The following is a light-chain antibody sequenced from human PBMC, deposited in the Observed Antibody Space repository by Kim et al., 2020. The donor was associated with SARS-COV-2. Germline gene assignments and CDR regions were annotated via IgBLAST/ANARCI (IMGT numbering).Light chain of an antibody. J-gene: IGKJ4*01. CDR3: QQGNSTPLT. CDR1: QTISRY. CDR2: NTS. V-gene: IGKV1-39*01. Sequence: ASVGDSVTIACRASQTISRYLSWYQQKPGKAPRLVIFNTSSLQSGVPSRFSGRRSGAEFTLTITNLQPEDFATYYCQQGNSTPLTFGGGTKVDIK.